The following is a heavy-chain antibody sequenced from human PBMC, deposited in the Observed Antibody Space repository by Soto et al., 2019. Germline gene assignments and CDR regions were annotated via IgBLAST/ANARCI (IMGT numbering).Heavy chain of an antibody. CDR3: ATEGVPYSFDY. V-gene: IGHV3-53*01. Sequence: GGSLRLSCAASGFTVNSNFMNWVRQAPGKGLEWVAVIYRDGSIYYADSVKGRFTISRDNSKNTLYVQMNSLRAEDTAVYYCATEGVPYSFDYWGQGTLVTVSS. J-gene: IGHJ4*01. D-gene: IGHD3-3*01. CDR1: GFTVNSNF. CDR2: IYRDGSI.